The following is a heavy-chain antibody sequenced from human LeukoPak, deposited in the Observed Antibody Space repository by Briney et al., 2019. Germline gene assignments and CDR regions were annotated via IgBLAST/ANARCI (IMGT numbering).Heavy chain of an antibody. J-gene: IGHJ6*02. CDR2: ISGDGGST. V-gene: IGHV3-43*02. CDR1: GFTFDDYA. CDR3: AKDLTVTPPYAYYYYGMDV. Sequence: GGSLRLSCAASGFTFDDYAMHWVRQAPGKGLEWVARISGDGGSTYYADAVKGPLTLSSDNSKNYLYLQMNRLRTKDTALYYCAKDLTVTPPYAYYYYGMDVWGQGTTVTVSS. D-gene: IGHD4-17*01.